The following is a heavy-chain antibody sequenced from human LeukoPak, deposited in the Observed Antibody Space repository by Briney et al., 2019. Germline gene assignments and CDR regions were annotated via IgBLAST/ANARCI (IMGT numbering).Heavy chain of an antibody. V-gene: IGHV3-9*01. Sequence: GGSLRLSCAASGFTFDDYAMHWVRQAPGKGLEWVSGISWNSGSIGYADSVKGRFTISRDNAKNSLYLQTNSLRAEDTALYYCAKDMPYYYGSGSSYLDYWGQGTLVTVSS. CDR3: AKDMPYYYGSGSSYLDY. CDR2: ISWNSGSI. D-gene: IGHD3-10*01. J-gene: IGHJ4*02. CDR1: GFTFDDYA.